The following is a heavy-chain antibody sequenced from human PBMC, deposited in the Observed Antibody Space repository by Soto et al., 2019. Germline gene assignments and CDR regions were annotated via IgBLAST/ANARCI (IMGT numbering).Heavy chain of an antibody. V-gene: IGHV1-2*02. CDR2: INPNSGGT. CDR3: ARSGYRGGYDFDY. D-gene: IGHD6-19*01. CDR1: GYNFTGYY. Sequence: ASVKVSCKASGYNFTGYYMHWVRQAPGQGLEWMGWINPNSGGTNYAQKFQGRVTMTRDTSISTAYMELSRLRSDDTAVYYCARSGYRGGYDFDYWGQGTLFTVSS. J-gene: IGHJ4*02.